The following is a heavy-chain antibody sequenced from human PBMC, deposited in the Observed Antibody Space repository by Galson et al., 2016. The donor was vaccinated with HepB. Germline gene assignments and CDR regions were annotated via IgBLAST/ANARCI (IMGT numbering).Heavy chain of an antibody. J-gene: IGHJ4*02. CDR3: AKADGHYLDF. V-gene: IGHV5-10-1*01. CDR2: IDPSDSYP. Sequence: QSGAEVKKPGESLRISCQASGYSFTTYSITWVRQMPGKGLEWMGRIDPSDSYPDYSPSFQGHVSMSVDNSITTAYLQWSSLRASDTAIYYCAKADGHYLDFWGQGTLVTVSS. D-gene: IGHD6-19*01. CDR1: GYSFTTYS.